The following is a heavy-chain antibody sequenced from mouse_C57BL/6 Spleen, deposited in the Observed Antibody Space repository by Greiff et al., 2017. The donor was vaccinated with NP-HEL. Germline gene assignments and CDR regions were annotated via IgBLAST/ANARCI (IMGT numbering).Heavy chain of an antibody. V-gene: IGHV1-55*01. J-gene: IGHJ1*03. CDR1: GYTFTSYW. Sequence: QVQLQQPGAELVKPGAPVKMSCKAPGYTFTSYWITWVKQRPGQGLEWIGDIYPGSGRTNDNEKFKSKATLTVDTSASTAYMQLSSLAYEDSAVYSCAGYDGYYYWYCDVWGTGTTVTVSS. D-gene: IGHD2-3*01. CDR3: AGYDGYYYWYCDV. CDR2: IYPGSGRT.